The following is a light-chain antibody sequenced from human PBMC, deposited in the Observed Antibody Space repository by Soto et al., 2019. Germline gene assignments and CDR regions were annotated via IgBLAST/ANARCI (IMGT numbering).Light chain of an antibody. Sequence: PSFLSASVGDRVTIACRASQDIKSYLAWYQQKPGKAPKLLIYPASTLQTGVPSRFSGSGSGTEFTLTISSLQPEDFATYHCQQVNDYPITFGQGTRLEIK. CDR1: QDIKSY. CDR3: QQVNDYPIT. J-gene: IGKJ5*01. V-gene: IGKV1-9*01. CDR2: PAS.